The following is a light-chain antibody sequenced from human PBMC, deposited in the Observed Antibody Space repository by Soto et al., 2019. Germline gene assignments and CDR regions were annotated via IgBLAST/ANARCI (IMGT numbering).Light chain of an antibody. CDR3: QQLLSYPIT. CDR1: QSISNY. Sequence: DIQLTQSPSSLSASVGDRVSISCRASQSISNYLNWYQQKPGKAPKVLIYAASTLQSGVPLRFSGSGSGTSFTLTISSLQPEDFATYYCQQLLSYPITFGQGTRLEIK. J-gene: IGKJ5*01. V-gene: IGKV1-9*01. CDR2: AAS.